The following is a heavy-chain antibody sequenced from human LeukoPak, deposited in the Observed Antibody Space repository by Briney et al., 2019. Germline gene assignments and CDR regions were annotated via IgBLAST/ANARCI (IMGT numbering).Heavy chain of an antibody. V-gene: IGHV4-59*12. CDR3: ARDSLEYYYGSCCDFDI. CDR2: IYYSGST. J-gene: IGHJ3*02. Sequence: SETLSLTCTVSGGSISSYYWSWIRQPPGKGLEWIGYIYYSGSTNYNPSLKSRVTISIDTSKNQFSLKLSSVTAADTAVYYCARDSLEYYYGSCCDFDIWGHGKMVTVSS. D-gene: IGHD3-10*01. CDR1: GGSISSYY.